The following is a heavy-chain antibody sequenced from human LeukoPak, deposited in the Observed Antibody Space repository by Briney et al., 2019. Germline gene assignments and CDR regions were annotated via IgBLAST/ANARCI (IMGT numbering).Heavy chain of an antibody. Sequence: GGSLRLSCVASGFTFSSYAMGWVRQAPGNGLEWVSLIYSGGNTYYADSVKGRFSISRDNSKNTLYLQMNSLRAEDTAVYYCARAYCSGGSCYFDYWGQGALVTVSS. CDR1: GFTFSSYA. J-gene: IGHJ4*02. CDR2: IYSGGNT. CDR3: ARAYCSGGSCYFDY. D-gene: IGHD2-15*01. V-gene: IGHV3-53*01.